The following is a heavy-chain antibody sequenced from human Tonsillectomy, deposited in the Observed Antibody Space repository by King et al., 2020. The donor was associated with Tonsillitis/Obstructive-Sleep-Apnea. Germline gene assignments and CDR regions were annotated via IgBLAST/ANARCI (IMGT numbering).Heavy chain of an antibody. Sequence: VQLVESGGGLVKPGGSLRLSCAASGFTFSDYYMSWIRQAPGKGLEWVSYISRSGTIIYYADSVKGRLPISRDNAKNSLYLQMNSLRAEDTAVYYCARDWGRYYDSSGHPDAFDIWGQGTMVTVSS. J-gene: IGHJ3*02. V-gene: IGHV3-11*01. D-gene: IGHD3-22*01. CDR2: ISRSGTII. CDR3: ARDWGRYYDSSGHPDAFDI. CDR1: GFTFSDYY.